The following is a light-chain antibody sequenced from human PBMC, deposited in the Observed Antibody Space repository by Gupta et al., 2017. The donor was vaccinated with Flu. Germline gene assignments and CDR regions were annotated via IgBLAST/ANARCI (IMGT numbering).Light chain of an antibody. CDR2: GAS. J-gene: IGKJ2*01. CDR3: QESYSSPYT. CDR1: QSITNY. Sequence: PSSLSASVGDRVTVTCRASQSITNYLNWYQQKPGKAPKLLIYGASNLQGGVPSRFSGSGSGTDFTLTISSLQPEDFANYYCQESYSSPYTFGQGTELEIK. V-gene: IGKV1-39*01.